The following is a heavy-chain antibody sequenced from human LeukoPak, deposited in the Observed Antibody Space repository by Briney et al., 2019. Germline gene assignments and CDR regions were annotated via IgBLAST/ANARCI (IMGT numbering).Heavy chain of an antibody. J-gene: IGHJ4*01. CDR1: GASVSSNY. V-gene: IGHV4-4*07. CDR2: IQTSGST. Sequence: SETLSLTCTVSGASVSSNYWSWIRQPAGKGLEWIGRIQTSGSTNYNPSLKSRVTMSVDTSRNHFSLNLSSVTAADTAVYYCVRENVATIAARSLDYWGQGTLVTVSS. D-gene: IGHD6-6*01. CDR3: VRENVATIAARSLDY.